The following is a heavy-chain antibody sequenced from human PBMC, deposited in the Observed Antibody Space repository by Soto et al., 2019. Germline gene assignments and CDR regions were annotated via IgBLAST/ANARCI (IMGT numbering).Heavy chain of an antibody. J-gene: IGHJ4*02. Sequence: QVQLQESGPGLVKPSQTLSLTCTVSGGSISSGDYYWSWIRQPPGKGLEWIGYIYYSGSTYYNPYLKSRVTITVDTSTNQFSLKLSSVTAADTAVYYCARAFHDYGDYEGIYFDYWCQGTLVTVSS. V-gene: IGHV4-30-4*01. CDR3: ARAFHDYGDYEGIYFDY. CDR2: IYYSGST. CDR1: GGSISSGDYY. D-gene: IGHD4-17*01.